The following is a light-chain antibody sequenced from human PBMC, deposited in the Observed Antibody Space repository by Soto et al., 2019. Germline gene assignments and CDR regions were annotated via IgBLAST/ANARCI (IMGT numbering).Light chain of an antibody. J-gene: IGLJ2*01. Sequence: QSVLTQPASVSGSPGQWITIPCTGTSSDVGAYNYVSWYQQHPGKAPKLMIYDVSNRPSGVSNRFSGSKSGNTASLTISGLQAEDEADYFCSAFTSSSNRVFGGGTKLTVL. CDR1: SSDVGAYNY. V-gene: IGLV2-14*01. CDR2: DVS. CDR3: SAFTSSSNRV.